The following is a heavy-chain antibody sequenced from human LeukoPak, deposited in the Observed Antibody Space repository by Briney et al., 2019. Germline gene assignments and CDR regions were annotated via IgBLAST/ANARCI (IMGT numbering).Heavy chain of an antibody. Sequence: ASVKVSCKASGYTFTGYYMHWVRQAPGQGLEWMGRINPNSGGTNYAQEFQGRVTMTRDTSISTAYMELSRLRSDDTAVYYCAREMVRGVYWYFDLWGRGTLVTVSS. CDR3: AREMVRGVYWYFDL. CDR1: GYTFTGYY. J-gene: IGHJ2*01. D-gene: IGHD3-10*01. CDR2: INPNSGGT. V-gene: IGHV1-2*06.